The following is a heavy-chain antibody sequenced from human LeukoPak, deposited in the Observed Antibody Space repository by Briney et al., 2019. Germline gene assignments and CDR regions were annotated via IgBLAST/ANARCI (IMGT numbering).Heavy chain of an antibody. V-gene: IGHV3-72*01. CDR2: TRNKANSYTT. CDR1: GFTFSDHY. CDR3: AREKGGARCFDP. Sequence: GGSLRLSCAASGFTFSDHYMDWVRQAPGKGLEWVGRTRNKANSYTTEYAASVKGRFTISRDDSKNSLYLQMNSLKTEDTAVYYWAREKGGARCFDPGAQEPLVTVPS. D-gene: IGHD1-26*01. J-gene: IGHJ5*02.